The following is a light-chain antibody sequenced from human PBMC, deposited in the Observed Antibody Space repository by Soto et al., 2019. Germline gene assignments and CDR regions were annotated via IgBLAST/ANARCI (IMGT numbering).Light chain of an antibody. CDR3: EQYGSSPRT. V-gene: IGKV3-20*01. J-gene: IGKJ1*01. Sequence: EIVLTQSPGTLSLSPGERATLSCRASQSVNSNYFAWYQQKPGQAPSLLIYGISYRATGIPDRFSGSGSGTDFTLTIGRLEPEDFAVYYCEQYGSSPRTFGRGTKVDI. CDR2: GIS. CDR1: QSVNSNY.